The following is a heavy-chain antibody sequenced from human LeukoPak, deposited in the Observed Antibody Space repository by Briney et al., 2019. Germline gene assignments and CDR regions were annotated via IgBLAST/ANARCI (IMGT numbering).Heavy chain of an antibody. J-gene: IGHJ3*02. V-gene: IGHV4-59*01. CDR3: AKDRGGGRDAFDI. CDR1: GDSISSYA. CDR2: ISRSGDT. Sequence: PSETLSLTCSVSGDSISSYAWSWIRRPPGKGLEWIGDISRSGDTNYSPSLMSRLTISVDMSKNQFSLKLRSVTAADTAVYYCAKDRGGGRDAFDIWGQGTVVTVSS. D-gene: IGHD3-10*01.